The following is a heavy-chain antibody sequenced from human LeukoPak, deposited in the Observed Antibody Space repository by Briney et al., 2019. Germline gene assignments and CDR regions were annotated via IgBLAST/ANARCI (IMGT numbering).Heavy chain of an antibody. D-gene: IGHD2-2*03. J-gene: IGHJ4*02. CDR2: IYPDESNI. CDR1: GYSFPTYW. V-gene: IGHV5-51*01. Sequence: GESLKISCKGSGYSFPTYWIAWVRQLPGKGLEWMGIIYPDESNIRYSPSFQGQVTISADKSISTAYLQWSSLKASDTAMYYCARPPSRGYSSSFEYWGQGTLVTVSS. CDR3: ARPPSRGYSSSFEY.